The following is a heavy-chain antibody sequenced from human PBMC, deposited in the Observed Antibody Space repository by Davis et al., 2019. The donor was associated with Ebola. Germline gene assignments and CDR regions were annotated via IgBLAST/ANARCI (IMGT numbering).Heavy chain of an antibody. CDR2: IIPIFDTP. J-gene: IGHJ4*02. CDR3: ARDFDGGNYYLDY. CDR1: GGSFSSHP. V-gene: IGHV1-69*13. Sequence: SVKVSCKTSGGSFSSHPISWVRQAPRQGLEWMGGIIPIFDTPHYAQKFQGRITITADASTSTAYMELSSLRSENTGTDFGARDFDGGNYYLDYWGPGTPVTVSS. D-gene: IGHD3-9*01.